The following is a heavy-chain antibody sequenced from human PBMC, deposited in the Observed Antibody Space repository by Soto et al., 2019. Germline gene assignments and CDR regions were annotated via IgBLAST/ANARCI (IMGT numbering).Heavy chain of an antibody. CDR2: IYYSGST. CDR1: GGSISSYY. V-gene: IGHV4-59*01. D-gene: IGHD6-13*01. Sequence: SETLSLTCTVSGGSISSYYWSWIRQPPGKGLEWIGYIYYSGSTKYNPSLKSRVNISVDTSKNQFSLKLSSVTAADTAVYYCAREETIAAAGTWSWFDPWGQGTLVTVSS. CDR3: AREETIAAAGTWSWFDP. J-gene: IGHJ5*02.